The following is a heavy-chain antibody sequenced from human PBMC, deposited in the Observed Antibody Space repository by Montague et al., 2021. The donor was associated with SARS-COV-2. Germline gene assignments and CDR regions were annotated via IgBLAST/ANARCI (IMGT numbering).Heavy chain of an antibody. J-gene: IGHJ6*02. CDR1: GFSVSRYA. Sequence: SLSFSASGFSVSRYAMGWVRQAPGKGLEWVSTISVSGGTTYYADSVKGRFTISRDSSNKTLSLQMISLSAEDTAVYYCGRRDHSDALMDVWGQGTTVTVSS. V-gene: IGHV3-23*01. D-gene: IGHD4-17*01. CDR3: GRRDHSDALMDV. CDR2: ISVSGGTT.